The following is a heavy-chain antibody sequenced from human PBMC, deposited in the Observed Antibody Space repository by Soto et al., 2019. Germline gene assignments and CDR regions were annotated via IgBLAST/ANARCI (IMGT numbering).Heavy chain of an antibody. D-gene: IGHD3-10*01. CDR2: IYYSGST. CDR1: GGSISSYY. Sequence: SETLSLTCTVSGGSISSYYWSWIRQPPGKGLEWIGYIYYSGSTNYNPSLKSRVTISVDTSKNQFSLKLSSVTAADTAVYYCARVSLWFGPFDYWGQGTLVTVSS. CDR3: ARVSLWFGPFDY. V-gene: IGHV4-59*01. J-gene: IGHJ4*02.